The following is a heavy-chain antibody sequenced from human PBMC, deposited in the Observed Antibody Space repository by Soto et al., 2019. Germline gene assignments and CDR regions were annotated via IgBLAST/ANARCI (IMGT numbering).Heavy chain of an antibody. CDR1: GFTFSSYW. CDR2: INSDGSTI. D-gene: IGHD6-13*01. J-gene: IGHJ4*02. Sequence: GGSLRLSCAASGFTFSSYWMHWVRQAPGKGLVWVSRINSDGSTIYYADSVKGRFTISRDNAKNSLYLQMNSLRDEDTAVYYCAREVGSRIDYWGQGTLVTVSS. V-gene: IGHV3-74*01. CDR3: AREVGSRIDY.